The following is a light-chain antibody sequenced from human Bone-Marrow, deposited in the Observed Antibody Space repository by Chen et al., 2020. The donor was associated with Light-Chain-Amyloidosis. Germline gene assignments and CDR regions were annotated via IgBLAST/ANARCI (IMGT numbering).Light chain of an antibody. CDR3: CSYVGSTTYIV. J-gene: IGLJ2*01. CDR1: SRDVGSYNL. V-gene: IGLV2-23*02. CDR2: DVT. Sequence: QSALTQPASVSGSPGQSINISCTGTSRDVGSYNLVTWYQQHPGKAPKLMIFDVTKRPSGVSNRFSGSKSGNTASLTISGLQADDEADYYCCSYVGSTTYIVFGGGTKLTVL.